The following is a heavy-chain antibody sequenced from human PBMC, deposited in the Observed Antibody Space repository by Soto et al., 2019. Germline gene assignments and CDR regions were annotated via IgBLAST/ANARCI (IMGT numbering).Heavy chain of an antibody. CDR1: GFSFAGYA. J-gene: IGHJ4*02. V-gene: IGHV3-23*01. Sequence: GGSLRLSCIVSGFSFAGYALAWVRQAPGKGLEWVAAVRGGGGSTYYADSVKGRFSVSRDKSGNMMYLQMNRLTAGDTALYYCSKTQNFNGSYTGFDSWGQGTRVTVSS. CDR3: SKTQNFNGSYTGFDS. CDR2: VRGGGGST. D-gene: IGHD3-3*01.